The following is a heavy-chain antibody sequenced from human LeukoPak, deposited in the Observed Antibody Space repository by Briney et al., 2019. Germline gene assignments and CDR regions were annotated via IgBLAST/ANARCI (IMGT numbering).Heavy chain of an antibody. CDR2: IYTSGST. V-gene: IGHV4-4*09. D-gene: IGHD6-13*01. J-gene: IGHJ6*03. CDR1: GGSISSYY. Sequence: SETLSLTCTVSGGSISSYYWSWIRQPPGKGLEWIGYIYTSGSTNYNPSLKSRVTISVDTSKNQFSLKLSSVTAADTAVYYCARSQYCSSWGYYYYYYMDVWGKGTTVTVSS. CDR3: ARSQYCSSWGYYYYYYMDV.